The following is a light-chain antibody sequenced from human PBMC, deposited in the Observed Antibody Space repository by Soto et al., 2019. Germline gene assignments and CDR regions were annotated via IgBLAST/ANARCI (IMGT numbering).Light chain of an antibody. CDR2: GAS. CDR3: QQYNNWPPWT. CDR1: QSVSNN. J-gene: IGKJ1*01. V-gene: IGKV3D-15*01. Sequence: EIVITQSPATLSVSPGERATLSCRASQSVSNNLAWYQQKPDQAPRLLIYGASTRATGIPARFSGSGSGTEFTHTISSLQSEDFAVYYCQQYNNWPPWTFGQGTKVEIK.